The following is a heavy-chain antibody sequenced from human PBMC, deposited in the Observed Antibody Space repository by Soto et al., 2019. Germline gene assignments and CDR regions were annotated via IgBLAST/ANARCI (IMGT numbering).Heavy chain of an antibody. CDR1: GFTCSSYA. V-gene: IGHV3-23*01. Sequence: EVQLLESGGDLIQPGGSLRLSCAASGFTCSSYAMSGVRQAPGKGLGWVSAISTSGGTTFYEDSVKGRFTISRDNSRNTLYLQMNSLRADDTAIYYCAKDKPMTQPRPYFGYWGQGTLVTVSS. D-gene: IGHD3-22*01. J-gene: IGHJ4*02. CDR2: ISTSGGTT. CDR3: AKDKPMTQPRPYFGY.